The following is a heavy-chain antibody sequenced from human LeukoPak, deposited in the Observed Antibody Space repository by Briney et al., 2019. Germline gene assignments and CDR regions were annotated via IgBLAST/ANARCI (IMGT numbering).Heavy chain of an antibody. J-gene: IGHJ5*02. CDR1: GFTFDDYA. CDR2: ISWNSGSI. CDR3: AKGGIAVT. Sequence: GRSLRLSCAASGFTFDDYAMHWVRQAPGKGLEWVSGISWNSGSIGYADSVKGRFTISRDNDKNSLYLQMNSLRAEDTALYYCAKGGIAVTWGQGTLVTVSS. D-gene: IGHD6-19*01. V-gene: IGHV3-9*01.